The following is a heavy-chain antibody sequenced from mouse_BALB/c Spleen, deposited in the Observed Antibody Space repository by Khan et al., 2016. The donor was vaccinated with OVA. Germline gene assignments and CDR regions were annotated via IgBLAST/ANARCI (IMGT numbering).Heavy chain of an antibody. CDR2: INPSNGYT. D-gene: IGHD2-14*01. V-gene: IGHV1-4*01. J-gene: IGHJ3*01. CDR3: VRDEAYHRSDCWFAY. CDR1: GYTFTNYT. Sequence: VQLQQSGAELARPGASVKMSCKASGYTFTNYTIHWIKKRPGKGLEWIGYINPSNGYTNYNQKFKDKATLTTDKSSTTAYLQLSSLTSDDSAVYNCVRDEAYHRSDCWFAYWGQGTLVTVS.